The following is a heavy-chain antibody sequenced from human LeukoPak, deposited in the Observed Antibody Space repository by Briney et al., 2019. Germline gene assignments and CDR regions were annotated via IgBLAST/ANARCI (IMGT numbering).Heavy chain of an antibody. CDR1: GGSFSNYF. V-gene: IGHV4-34*01. D-gene: IGHD5-12*01. CDR3: ASVGYSGFSYYMDV. CDR2: IHHTGHI. J-gene: IGHJ6*03. Sequence: SETLSLTCAVYGGSFSNYFWNWIRQPPGKGLEWIAEIHHTGHINYNPSLKSRVTISVDTSKNQFSLKLSSVTAADTAVYYCASVGYSGFSYYMDVWGKGTTVTVSS.